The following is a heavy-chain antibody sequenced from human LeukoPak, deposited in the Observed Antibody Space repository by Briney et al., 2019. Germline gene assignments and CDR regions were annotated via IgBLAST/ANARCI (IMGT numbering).Heavy chain of an antibody. CDR3: ARDSSGYSYGHFDY. Sequence: SETLSLTCTVSGGSISSYYWSWIRQPPGKGLEWIGYIYYSGSTNYNPSLKSRVTISVDTSKNQFSLKLSSVTAADTAVYYCARDSSGYSYGHFDYWGQGTLVTVSS. D-gene: IGHD5-18*01. CDR1: GGSISSYY. J-gene: IGHJ4*02. CDR2: IYYSGST. V-gene: IGHV4-59*01.